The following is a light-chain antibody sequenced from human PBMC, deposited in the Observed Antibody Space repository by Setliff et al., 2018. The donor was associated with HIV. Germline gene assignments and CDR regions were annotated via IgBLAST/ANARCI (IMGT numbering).Light chain of an antibody. Sequence: QSVLAQPASVSGSPGQSITISCTGSSSDVGGYIFVSWYQHHPGKAPKLIIYEVNHRPSGVSHRFSGSKSANTASLTISGLQAEDEADYYCSSYTFRKTWVFGGGTKVTVL. J-gene: IGLJ3*02. CDR3: SSYTFRKTWV. CDR2: EVN. CDR1: SSDVGGYIF. V-gene: IGLV2-14*01.